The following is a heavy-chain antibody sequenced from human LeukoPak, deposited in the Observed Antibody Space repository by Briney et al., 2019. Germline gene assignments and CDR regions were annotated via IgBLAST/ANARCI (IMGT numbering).Heavy chain of an antibody. J-gene: IGHJ5*02. Sequence: ASVPVSFQASGYTFTDYYMHWVRQAPGQGLEWMGWINPNSGGTNYAQKFQGRVTMTRDTSISTAYMELSRLRSDDTAVYYCARDPEHDYSSPWGQGTLVTVSS. V-gene: IGHV1-2*02. CDR2: INPNSGGT. D-gene: IGHD4-11*01. CDR3: ARDPEHDYSSP. CDR1: GYTFTDYY.